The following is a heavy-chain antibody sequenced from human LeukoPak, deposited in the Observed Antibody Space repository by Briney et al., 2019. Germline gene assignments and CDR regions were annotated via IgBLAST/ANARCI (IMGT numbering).Heavy chain of an antibody. CDR2: ITSSSTYI. Sequence: GGSLRLSCAASGFTFSSYGMNWVRQAPGKGLEWVSCITSSSTYIYGDSVKGRFTISRDNAKNSLYLQMNSLRAEDTAVYYRARAGGEAATPDYFDYWGQGTLVTVSS. D-gene: IGHD2-15*01. J-gene: IGHJ4*02. CDR3: ARAGGEAATPDYFDY. V-gene: IGHV3-21*01. CDR1: GFTFSSYG.